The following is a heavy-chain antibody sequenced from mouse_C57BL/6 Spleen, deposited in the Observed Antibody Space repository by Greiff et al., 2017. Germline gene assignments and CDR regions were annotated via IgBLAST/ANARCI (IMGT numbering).Heavy chain of an antibody. V-gene: IGHV3-1*01. Sequence: EVQLQQSGPGMVKPSQSLSLTCTVTGYSITSGYDWHWIRHFPGNKLEWMGYISYSGSTKYNPSLKSRISITHDTSKNHFFLKLNSVTTEDTATYYCARDYYGSLDYWGQGTTLTVSS. J-gene: IGHJ2*01. CDR2: ISYSGST. CDR3: ARDYYGSLDY. D-gene: IGHD1-1*01. CDR1: GYSITSGYD.